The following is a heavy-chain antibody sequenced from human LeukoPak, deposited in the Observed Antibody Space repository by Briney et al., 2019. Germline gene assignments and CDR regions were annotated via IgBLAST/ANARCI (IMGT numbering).Heavy chain of an antibody. CDR1: GCSFSNYA. CDR3: TTVYDFWSGPEFDY. Sequence: PGGSLRLSCAGSGCSFSNYAMIWVRQAPGKGLEWVGCIKSKTDGGTTDYAAPVKGRFTISRDDSNNTLYLQMNSLKTEDTAVYYCTTVYDFWSGPEFDYWGQGTLVTVSS. CDR2: IKSKTDGGTT. V-gene: IGHV3-15*01. D-gene: IGHD3-3*01. J-gene: IGHJ4*02.